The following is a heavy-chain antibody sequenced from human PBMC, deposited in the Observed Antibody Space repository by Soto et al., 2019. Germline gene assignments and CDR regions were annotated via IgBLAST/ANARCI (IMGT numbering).Heavy chain of an antibody. Sequence: SETLSLTCTVSGGSISSSSYYWGWIRQPPGKGLEWIGSIYYSGSTYYNPSLKSRVTISVDTSKNQFSLKLSSVTAADTAVYYCAAGYYYGMDVWGQGTTVTVST. CDR1: GGSISSSSYY. CDR2: IYYSGST. J-gene: IGHJ6*01. CDR3: AAGYYYGMDV. V-gene: IGHV4-39*01.